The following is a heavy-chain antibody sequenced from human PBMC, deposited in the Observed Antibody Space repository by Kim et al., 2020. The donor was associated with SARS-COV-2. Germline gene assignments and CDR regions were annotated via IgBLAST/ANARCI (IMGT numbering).Heavy chain of an antibody. CDR3: ARGRTMDV. CDR2: IKQDGSEK. Sequence: GGSLRLSCAASGFTFSTYWMNWGRQAPGKGLEWVANIKQDGSEKYYVDSVKGRFTISRDNAQNSLYLQMNSLRAEDTAVYYCARGRTMDVWGQVTTVTVSS. V-gene: IGHV3-7*01. CDR1: GFTFSTYW. J-gene: IGHJ6*02.